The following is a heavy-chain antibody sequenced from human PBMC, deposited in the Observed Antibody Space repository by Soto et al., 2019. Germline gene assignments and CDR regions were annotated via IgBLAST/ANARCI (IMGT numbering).Heavy chain of an antibody. V-gene: IGHV4-59*01. CDR2: IYYPGTT. CDR1: GGSLSSFY. J-gene: IGHJ4*02. CDR3: TRVGGYYGDYPNFDY. D-gene: IGHD4-17*01. Sequence: SETLSLTCAVSGGSLSSFYWSWIRQPPGKGLEWIGNIYYPGTTNYNPSRKSRVTISLDTSKNLFSLKLTSVTAADSAMYYCTRVGGYYGDYPNFDYWGQGTLVTVSS.